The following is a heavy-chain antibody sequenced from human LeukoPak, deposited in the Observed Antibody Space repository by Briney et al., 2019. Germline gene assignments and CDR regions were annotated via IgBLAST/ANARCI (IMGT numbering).Heavy chain of an antibody. CDR3: AKDNAVATSKGSYFDY. CDR1: GFTFSSYG. V-gene: IGHV3-23*01. D-gene: IGHD5-12*01. CDR2: ISGSGGST. Sequence: HPGGSLRLSCAASGFTFSSYGMSWVRQAPGKGLEWVSAISGSGGSTYYADSVKGRFTISRDNSKNTLYLQMNSLRAEDTAVYYCAKDNAVATSKGSYFDYWGQGTLVTVSS. J-gene: IGHJ4*02.